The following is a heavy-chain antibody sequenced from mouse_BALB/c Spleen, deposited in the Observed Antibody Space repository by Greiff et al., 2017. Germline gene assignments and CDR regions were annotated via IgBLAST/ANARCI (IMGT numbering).Heavy chain of an antibody. V-gene: IGHV1-69*02. CDR1: GYTFTSYW. D-gene: IGHD1-1*01. CDR2: IDPSDSYT. Sequence: QVQLKQPGAELVKPGASVKLSCKASGYTFTSYWMHWVKQRPGQGLEWIGEIDPSDSYTNYNQKFKGKATLTVDKSSSTAYMQLSSLTSEDSAVYYCAGEIYGSSYLGYWGQGTTLTVSS. CDR3: AGEIYGSSYLGY. J-gene: IGHJ2*01.